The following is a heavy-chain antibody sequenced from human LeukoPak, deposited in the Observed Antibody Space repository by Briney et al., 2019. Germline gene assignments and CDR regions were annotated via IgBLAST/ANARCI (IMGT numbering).Heavy chain of an antibody. J-gene: IGHJ4*02. D-gene: IGHD3-10*01. Sequence: SETLTLTCAVYAGSFSGYSWNWIRQLPVKGLEWIGEINHSGGTNYNPSLKSRVTISVDTSKKQFSLKLSSVTAADTAVYYCARGVDYYGVWGQGTLVTVSS. CDR2: INHSGGT. CDR1: AGSFSGYS. CDR3: ARGVDYYGV. V-gene: IGHV4-34*01.